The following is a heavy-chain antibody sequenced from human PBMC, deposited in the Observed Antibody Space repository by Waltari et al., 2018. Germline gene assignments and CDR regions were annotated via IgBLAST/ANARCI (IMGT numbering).Heavy chain of an antibody. CDR3: ARGIQLWGRGSWYFDN. J-gene: IGHJ4*02. D-gene: IGHD3-16*01. CDR1: GYIFTNYA. Sequence: QVQLVQSGSELKKPGASVKVSCKASGYIFTNYAMNWVRQAPGQGLEWKGWVNTKTGNPTYAQGFRGRVVFSLDTSVSTASLQSSSLKAEDTAVYYCARGIQLWGRGSWYFDNWGQGTLVTVSS. V-gene: IGHV7-4-1*02. CDR2: VNTKTGNP.